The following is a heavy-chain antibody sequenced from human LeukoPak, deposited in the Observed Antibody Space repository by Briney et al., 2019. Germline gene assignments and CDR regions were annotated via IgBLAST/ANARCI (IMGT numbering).Heavy chain of an antibody. CDR3: ATREYSSSSGGWFDP. J-gene: IGHJ5*02. CDR2: ITPIFGTA. Sequence: SVKVSCKASGGTFSSYAISWVRQAPGQGLEWMGRITPIFGTANYAQKFRGRVTITTDESTSTAYMELSSLRSEDTAVYYCATREYSSSSGGWFDPWGQGTLVTVSS. V-gene: IGHV1-69*05. CDR1: GGTFSSYA. D-gene: IGHD6-6*01.